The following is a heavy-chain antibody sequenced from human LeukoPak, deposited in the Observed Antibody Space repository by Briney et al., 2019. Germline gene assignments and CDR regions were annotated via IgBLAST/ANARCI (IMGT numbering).Heavy chain of an antibody. CDR2: IYQSGST. CDR3: ARHLGSYALAFDY. J-gene: IGHJ4*02. V-gene: IGHV4-38-2*02. Sequence: PSETLSLTCTVSGYSIRSGYYWGWIRQPPGKGLEWIASIYQSGSTYYNPSLKSRVTISVDTSKNQFSLKLSSVTAADTAVYYCARHLGSYALAFDYWGQGTLVTVSS. D-gene: IGHD3-16*01. CDR1: GYSIRSGYY.